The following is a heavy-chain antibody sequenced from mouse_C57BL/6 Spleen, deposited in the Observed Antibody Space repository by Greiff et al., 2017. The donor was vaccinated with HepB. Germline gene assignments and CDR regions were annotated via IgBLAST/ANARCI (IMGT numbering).Heavy chain of an antibody. J-gene: IGHJ4*01. CDR1: GFNIKDYY. CDR2: IDPEDGET. V-gene: IGHV14-2*01. CDR3: ARGDYYGSSYYAMDY. Sequence: EVKLMESGAELVKPGASVKLSCTASGFNIKDYYMHWVKQRTEQGLEWIGRIDPEDGETKYAPKFQGKATITADTSSNTAYLQLSSLTSEDTAVYYCARGDYYGSSYYAMDYWGQGTSVTVSS. D-gene: IGHD1-1*01.